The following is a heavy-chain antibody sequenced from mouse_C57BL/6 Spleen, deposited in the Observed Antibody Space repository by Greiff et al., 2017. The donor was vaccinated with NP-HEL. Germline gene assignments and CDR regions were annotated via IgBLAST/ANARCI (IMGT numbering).Heavy chain of an antibody. V-gene: IGHV1-72*01. CDR3: AREGLPRYFDV. CDR1: GYTFTSYW. Sequence: QVQLQQPGAELVKPGASVKLSCKASGYTFTSYWMHWVKQRPGRGLERIGRIDPNSGGTKYNEKFKSKATLTVDKPSSTAYMQLSSLTSEDSAVYYWAREGLPRYFDVWGTGTTVTVSS. CDR2: IDPNSGGT. J-gene: IGHJ1*03. D-gene: IGHD2-2*01.